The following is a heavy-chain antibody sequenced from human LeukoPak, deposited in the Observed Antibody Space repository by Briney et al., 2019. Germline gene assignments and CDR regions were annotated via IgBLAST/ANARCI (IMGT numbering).Heavy chain of an antibody. V-gene: IGHV1-69*02. D-gene: IGHD6-19*01. CDR2: IIPILGIA. CDR3: AIAVAGTATNNWFDP. J-gene: IGHJ5*02. Sequence: SVKVSCKASGGTFSSYTISWVRQAPGQGLEWMGRIIPILGIANYAQKFQGRVTITADKSTSTAYMELSSLRSEDTAVYFCAIAVAGTATNNWFDPWGQGTLVTVSS. CDR1: GGTFSSYT.